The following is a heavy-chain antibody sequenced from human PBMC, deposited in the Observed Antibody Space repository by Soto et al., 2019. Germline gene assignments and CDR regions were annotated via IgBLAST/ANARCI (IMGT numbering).Heavy chain of an antibody. D-gene: IGHD3-3*01. CDR2: ISGSGGST. Sequence: GGSLRLSCAASGFTFSSYAMSWVRQAPGKGLEWVSAISGSGGSTYYADSVKGRFTISRDNSKNTPYLQMNSLRAEDTAVYYCAKDLRSSITIFGVVISGLFGMDVWGQGTTVTVSS. CDR3: AKDLRSSITIFGVVISGLFGMDV. J-gene: IGHJ6*02. V-gene: IGHV3-23*01. CDR1: GFTFSSYA.